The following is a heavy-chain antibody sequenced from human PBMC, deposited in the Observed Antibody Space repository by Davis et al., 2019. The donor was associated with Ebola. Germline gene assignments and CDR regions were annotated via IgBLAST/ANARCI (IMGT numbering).Heavy chain of an antibody. V-gene: IGHV3-30*02. D-gene: IGHD4-17*01. Sequence: GESLKISCAASGFTFSSYGMYWVRQAPGKGLEWVAFIRNDGSNNYADSVKGRFTISRDNSKNTLYLQVDSLRAEDTAVYFCAKGAQTTATPLDYWGQGTLVSVSS. CDR2: IRNDGSNN. J-gene: IGHJ4*02. CDR1: GFTFSSYG. CDR3: AKGAQTTATPLDY.